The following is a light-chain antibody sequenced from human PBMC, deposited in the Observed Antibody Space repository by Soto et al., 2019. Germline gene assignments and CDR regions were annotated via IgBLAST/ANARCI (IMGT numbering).Light chain of an antibody. Sequence: EIVLTQSPATLSLSPGERATLSCRASQSVSGYLAWYQQKRGQAPRLLIYGASSRATGIPDRFSGSGSGTDFTLTITRLEPEDFAVYYCQHYGSSLWTFGQGTKVDIK. CDR2: GAS. CDR3: QHYGSSLWT. CDR1: QSVSGY. V-gene: IGKV3-20*01. J-gene: IGKJ1*01.